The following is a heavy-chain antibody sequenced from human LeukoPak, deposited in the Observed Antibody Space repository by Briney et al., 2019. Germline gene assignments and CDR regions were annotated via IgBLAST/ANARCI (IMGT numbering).Heavy chain of an antibody. J-gene: IGHJ5*02. Sequence: SETLSLTCAVYGGSFSGYYWSWIRQPPGKGLEWIGEINHSGSTNYNPSLKSRVTISVDTSKNQFSLKLSSVTAADTAVYYCARVTVTLSLDPWGQGTLVTVSS. CDR3: ARVTVTLSLDP. CDR1: GGSFSGYY. CDR2: INHSGST. D-gene: IGHD5-18*01. V-gene: IGHV4-34*01.